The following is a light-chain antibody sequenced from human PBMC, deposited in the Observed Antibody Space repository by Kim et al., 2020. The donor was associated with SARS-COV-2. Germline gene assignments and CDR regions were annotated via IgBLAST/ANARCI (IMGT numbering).Light chain of an antibody. Sequence: EVVLTQSPATLSVSPGERATLSCRASQSVSSNLAWYQQKPGQSPRLLIYGASTRATAIPARFSGSGSGTEFTLTISSLQSEDFAVYYCQQCNSWPLTFGQGTKLEI. CDR2: GAS. CDR3: QQCNSWPLT. CDR1: QSVSSN. V-gene: IGKV3-15*01. J-gene: IGKJ1*01.